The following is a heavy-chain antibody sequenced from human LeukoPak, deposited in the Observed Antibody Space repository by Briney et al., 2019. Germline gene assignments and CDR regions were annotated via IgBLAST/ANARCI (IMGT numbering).Heavy chain of an antibody. CDR1: GFTFSSYG. CDR2: IWYDGSNK. J-gene: IGHJ5*01. CDR3: AKRMQLLWFGELTNWFDP. V-gene: IGHV3-33*06. Sequence: PGRSLRLSCAASGFTFSSYGMHWVRQAPGKGLEWVAVIWYDGSNKYYADSVKGRFTISRDNSENTLYLQMNSLRAEDTAVYYCAKRMQLLWFGELTNWFDPWGQGTLVTVSS. D-gene: IGHD3-10*01.